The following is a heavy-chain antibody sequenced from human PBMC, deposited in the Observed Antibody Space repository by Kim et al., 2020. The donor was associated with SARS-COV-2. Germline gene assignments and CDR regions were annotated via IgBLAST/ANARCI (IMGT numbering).Heavy chain of an antibody. CDR2: IYYSGST. Sequence: SETLSLTCTVSGGSISSSSYYWGWIRQPPGKGLEWIGSIYYSGSTYYNPSLKSRVTISVDTSKNQFSLKLSSVTAADTAVYYCAGGGYCSGGSCPRGGMDVWGQGTTVTVSS. V-gene: IGHV4-39*01. D-gene: IGHD2-15*01. J-gene: IGHJ6*02. CDR3: AGGGYCSGGSCPRGGMDV. CDR1: GGSISSSSYY.